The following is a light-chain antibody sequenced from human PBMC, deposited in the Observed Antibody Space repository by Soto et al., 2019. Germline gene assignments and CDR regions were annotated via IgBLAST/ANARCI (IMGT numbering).Light chain of an antibody. J-gene: IGKJ1*01. CDR3: QQSYTTPRT. CDR2: AAS. Sequence: DIKVTQHPSSLSASVGDRVTITCRASQSISSYLNWYQQKPGKAPKLLIYAASSLQSGVPSRFSGSGSGTDFTLTISSLQPEDFATYYCQQSYTTPRTFGQGTKVDIK. CDR1: QSISSY. V-gene: IGKV1-39*01.